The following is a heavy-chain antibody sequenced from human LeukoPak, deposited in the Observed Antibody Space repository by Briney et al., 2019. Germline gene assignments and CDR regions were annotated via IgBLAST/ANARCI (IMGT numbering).Heavy chain of an antibody. CDR1: GFTFSSYS. Sequence: GGSLRLSCAASGFTFSSYSMNWVRQAPGKGLEWVSSTSTSSSYIHYADSVKGRFTISRDNSKNTLYLQMNSLRAEDTAVYYCAKVRPIAAAGTGDYWGQGTLVTVSS. CDR2: TSTSSSYI. CDR3: AKVRPIAAAGTGDY. V-gene: IGHV3-21*01. J-gene: IGHJ4*02. D-gene: IGHD6-13*01.